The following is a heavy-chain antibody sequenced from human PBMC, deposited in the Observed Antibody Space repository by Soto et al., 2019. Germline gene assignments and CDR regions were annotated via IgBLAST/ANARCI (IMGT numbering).Heavy chain of an antibody. D-gene: IGHD3-10*01. CDR3: AASYGSGYRAFDY. V-gene: IGHV1-69*02. J-gene: IGHJ4*02. Sequence: QVQLVQSGTEVKKPGSSVKVSCKASGATFSCYTINWVRQAPGLGLEWVGRINPIVSMSNYAQKFQGRVSMTADKSTSTAYMELRSLRSDDTAMYFCAASYGSGYRAFDYWGQGALVIVSS. CDR2: INPIVSMS. CDR1: GATFSCYT.